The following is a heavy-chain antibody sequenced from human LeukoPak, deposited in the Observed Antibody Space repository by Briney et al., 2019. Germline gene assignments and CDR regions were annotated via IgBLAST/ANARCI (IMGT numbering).Heavy chain of an antibody. J-gene: IGHJ3*02. CDR2: IIPIFGTA. V-gene: IGHV1-69*01. CDR1: GGTFSSYG. D-gene: IGHD4-17*01. Sequence: SVKVSCKASGGTFSSYGISWVRQAPGQGLEWMGGIIPIFGTANYAQKFQGRVAITADESASTGYMELSSLRSEDTAVYYCARGPSDDYGDYNAFEIWGQGTMVTVSS. CDR3: ARGPSDDYGDYNAFEI.